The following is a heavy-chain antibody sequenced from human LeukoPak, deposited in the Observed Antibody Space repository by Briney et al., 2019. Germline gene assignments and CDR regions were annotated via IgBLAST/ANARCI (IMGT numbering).Heavy chain of an antibody. CDR1: GYTFTGYY. V-gene: IGHV1-2*02. D-gene: IGHD2-15*01. Sequence: GASVKVSCKASGYTFTGYYMHWVRQAPGQGLEWMGWINPNSGGTNYAQKFQGRVTMTRDTSISTAYMELSRLRSDDTAVYYCARGVAGYIVVVVAATMELGDAFDIWGQGTMVTVSS. CDR2: INPNSGGT. J-gene: IGHJ3*02. CDR3: ARGVAGYIVVVVAATMELGDAFDI.